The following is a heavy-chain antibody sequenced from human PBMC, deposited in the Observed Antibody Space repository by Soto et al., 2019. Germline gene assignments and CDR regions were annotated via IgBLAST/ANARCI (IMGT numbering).Heavy chain of an antibody. CDR2: IYPGDSDT. V-gene: IGHV5-51*01. Sequence: PGESLKISCKGSGYSFTSYWIGWVRQMPGKGLEWMGIIYPGDSDTRYSPSFQGQVTISADKSISTAYLQWSSLKASDTAMYYRARQGYSSGWYSGNYGMNVWGQVTTVTVSS. CDR1: GYSFTSYW. D-gene: IGHD6-19*01. CDR3: ARQGYSSGWYSGNYGMNV. J-gene: IGHJ6*02.